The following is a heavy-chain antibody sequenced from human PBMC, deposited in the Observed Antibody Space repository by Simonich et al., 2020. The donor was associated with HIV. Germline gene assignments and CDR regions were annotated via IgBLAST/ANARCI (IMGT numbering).Heavy chain of an antibody. CDR3: AKDRYYNFWSGYYDY. CDR2: ISGSGGST. V-gene: IGHV3-23*04. D-gene: IGHD3-3*01. CDR1: GFTFSSYA. J-gene: IGHJ4*02. Sequence: VQLVESGGGVVQPGRSLRLSCAASGFTFSSYAMHWVRQAPGKGLEWVSAISGSGGSTYYADSVKGRFTISRDNSKNTLYLQMNSLRAEDTAVYYCAKDRYYNFWSGYYDYWGQGTLVTVSS.